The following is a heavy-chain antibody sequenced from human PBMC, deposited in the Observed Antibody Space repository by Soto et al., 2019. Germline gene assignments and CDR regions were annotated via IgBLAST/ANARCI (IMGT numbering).Heavy chain of an antibody. D-gene: IGHD1-1*01. Sequence: GGSLRLSCAASGFTFSSYGMHWVRQAPGKGLEWVAVIWYDGSNKYYADSVKGRFTISRDNSKNTLFLQMNSLRAEDTAVYYCARAPKGGPTTASFDYWGQGTLVTVSS. J-gene: IGHJ4*02. CDR1: GFTFSSYG. V-gene: IGHV3-33*01. CDR3: ARAPKGGPTTASFDY. CDR2: IWYDGSNK.